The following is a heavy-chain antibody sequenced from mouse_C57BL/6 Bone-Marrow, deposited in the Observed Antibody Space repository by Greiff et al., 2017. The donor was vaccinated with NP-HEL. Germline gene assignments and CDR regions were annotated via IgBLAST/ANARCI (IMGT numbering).Heavy chain of an antibody. CDR3: ARTTARYYYAMDY. CDR1: GYTFTTYP. CDR2: FHPYNDDT. V-gene: IGHV1-47*01. Sequence: VMLVESGAELVKPGASVKMSCKASGYTFTTYPIEWMKQNHGKSLEWIGNFHPYNDDTKYNEKFKGKATLTVEKSSSTVYLELSRLTSDDSAVYYCARTTARYYYAMDYWGQGTSVTVSS. D-gene: IGHD3-2*01. J-gene: IGHJ4*01.